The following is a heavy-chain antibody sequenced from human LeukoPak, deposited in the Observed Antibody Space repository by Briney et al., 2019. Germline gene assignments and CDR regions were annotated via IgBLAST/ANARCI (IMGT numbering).Heavy chain of an antibody. D-gene: IGHD2-15*01. CDR2: ISSSSSYI. V-gene: IGHV3-21*01. CDR1: GFTFSSYS. CDR3: ARAPGGQDAFDI. Sequence: GGSLRLSCAASGFTFSSYSMNWVRQAPGKGLEWVLSISSSSSYIYYADSVKGRFTISRDNAKNSLYLQMNSLRAEDTAVYYCARAPGGQDAFDIWGQGTMVTVSS. J-gene: IGHJ3*02.